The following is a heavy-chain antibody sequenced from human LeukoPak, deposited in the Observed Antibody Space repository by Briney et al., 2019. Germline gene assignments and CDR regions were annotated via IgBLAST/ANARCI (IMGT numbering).Heavy chain of an antibody. D-gene: IGHD2-2*01. J-gene: IGHJ5*02. Sequence: GGSLRLSCAASGFTFSSYGMHWVRQAPGKGLEWVSSVSGSSTYKYYSDSVKGRFSISRDNAKNSLYLQMNSLRAEDTGVYYCARDPSVVPTAVNWFDPWGQGTLVTVSP. V-gene: IGHV3-21*01. CDR1: GFTFSSYG. CDR2: VSGSSTYK. CDR3: ARDPSVVPTAVNWFDP.